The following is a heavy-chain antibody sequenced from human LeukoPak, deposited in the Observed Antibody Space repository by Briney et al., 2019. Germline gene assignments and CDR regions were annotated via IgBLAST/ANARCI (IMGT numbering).Heavy chain of an antibody. D-gene: IGHD6-13*01. J-gene: IGHJ4*02. CDR1: GYTFTGYY. Sequence: ASVKVSCKASGYTFTGYYMHWVRQAPGQGLEWMGWINPNSGGTNYAQKFQGRVTMTRDTSISTAYMELSRLRSDDTAVYYCASDYSSSWTDLGYWGQGTLVTVSS. V-gene: IGHV1-2*02. CDR3: ASDYSSSWTDLGY. CDR2: INPNSGGT.